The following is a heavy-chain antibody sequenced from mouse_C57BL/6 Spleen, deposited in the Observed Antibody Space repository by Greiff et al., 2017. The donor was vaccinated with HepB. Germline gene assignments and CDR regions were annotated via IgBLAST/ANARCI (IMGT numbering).Heavy chain of an antibody. Sequence: QVQLKQPGAELVRPGSSVKLSCKASGYTFTSYWMHWVKQRPIQGLEWIGNIDPSDSETHYNQKFKDKATLTVDKSSSTAYMQLSSLTSEDSAVYYCARTYYYGSSSWYFDVWGTGTTVTVSS. V-gene: IGHV1-52*01. CDR3: ARTYYYGSSSWYFDV. J-gene: IGHJ1*03. D-gene: IGHD1-1*01. CDR1: GYTFTSYW. CDR2: IDPSDSET.